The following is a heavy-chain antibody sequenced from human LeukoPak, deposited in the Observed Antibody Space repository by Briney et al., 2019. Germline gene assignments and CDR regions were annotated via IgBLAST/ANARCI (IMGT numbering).Heavy chain of an antibody. CDR2: VSGSGDST. D-gene: IGHD4-17*01. Sequence: GGSLRLSCAASGFTFTSYAMSWVRQAPGKGLEWVSAVSGSGDSTYYADSVKGRFTISRDNSKNMLFLQMNSLRAEDTAVYYCAREDGDYSFDYWGQGTLVTVSS. J-gene: IGHJ4*02. CDR3: AREDGDYSFDY. V-gene: IGHV3-23*01. CDR1: GFTFTSYA.